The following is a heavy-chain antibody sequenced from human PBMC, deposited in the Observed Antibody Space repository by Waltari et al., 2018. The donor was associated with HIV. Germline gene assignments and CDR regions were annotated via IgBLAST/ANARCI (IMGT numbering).Heavy chain of an antibody. J-gene: IGHJ2*01. D-gene: IGHD3-10*01. V-gene: IGHV4-61*02. CDR3: ARALDYYESGSFPLWFFDV. CDR1: SGSITSGNYY. Sequence: QVQLQESGPGLVKPSQTLSLTCTVSSGSITSGNYYWSWIRQPAGKGLEWIGRVYTSGITNYNPSRKNRVTISIDTSRNQFSLRLSSVAAADTAVYYCARALDYYESGSFPLWFFDVWGRGTLVTVSS. CDR2: VYTSGIT.